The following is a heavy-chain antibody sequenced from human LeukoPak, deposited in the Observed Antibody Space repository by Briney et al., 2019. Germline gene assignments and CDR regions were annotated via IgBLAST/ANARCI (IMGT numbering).Heavy chain of an antibody. CDR3: ARYDSSGYNSY. CDR2: NYYTGST. CDR1: GDSISSHS. V-gene: IGHV4-59*11. D-gene: IGHD3-22*01. J-gene: IGHJ4*02. Sequence: SETLSLTCTVSGDSISSHSWSWIRQPPGKGLEWIGYNYYTGSTNYNPSLKSRLTISIDTSKNQFSLTLSSVTAADTAVYYCARYDSSGYNSYWGQGTLVTVSS.